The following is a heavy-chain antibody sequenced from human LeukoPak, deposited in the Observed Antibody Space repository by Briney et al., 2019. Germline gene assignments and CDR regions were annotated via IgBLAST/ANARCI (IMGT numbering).Heavy chain of an antibody. Sequence: PSETLSLTCTVSGGSISSYYWSWIRQPPGKGLEWIGYIYYSGSTNYNPSLKSRVTMSVDTSKNQFSLKLSSVTAADTAVYYCARVKADSSGWYGAYYYYYMDVWGKGTTVTVSS. CDR2: IYYSGST. V-gene: IGHV4-59*12. D-gene: IGHD6-19*01. J-gene: IGHJ6*03. CDR1: GGSISSYY. CDR3: ARVKADSSGWYGAYYYYYMDV.